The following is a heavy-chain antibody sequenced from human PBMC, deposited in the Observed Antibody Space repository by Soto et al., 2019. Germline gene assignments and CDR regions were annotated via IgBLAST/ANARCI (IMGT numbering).Heavy chain of an antibody. Sequence: PGGSLRLSCAASGFTFTSYAMNWVRLAPGKGLEWVSAISGTGYNTYYADSVKGRFTISRDNTKNTLYLQMNSLRAEDTAVYYCAKAGFSSSWSPTYFDYWGQGTLVTVPQ. CDR2: ISGTGYNT. J-gene: IGHJ4*02. CDR1: GFTFTSYA. V-gene: IGHV3-23*01. CDR3: AKAGFSSSWSPTYFDY. D-gene: IGHD6-13*01.